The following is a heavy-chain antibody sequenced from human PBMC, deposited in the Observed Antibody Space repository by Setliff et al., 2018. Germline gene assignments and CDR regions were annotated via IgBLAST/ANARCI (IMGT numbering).Heavy chain of an antibody. CDR3: AREGDTGAYYYGGGFDY. CDR1: GASISGYY. J-gene: IGHJ4*02. Sequence: SETLSLTCSVSGASISGYYWSWIRQSPGKGLEWIGSLYYGGTTSYNPSLKSRVTISVDTSKSQFSLRLSSVTAADTALYYCAREGDTGAYYYGGGFDYWGQGTLVTVSS. CDR2: LYYGGTT. V-gene: IGHV4-59*01. D-gene: IGHD3-22*01.